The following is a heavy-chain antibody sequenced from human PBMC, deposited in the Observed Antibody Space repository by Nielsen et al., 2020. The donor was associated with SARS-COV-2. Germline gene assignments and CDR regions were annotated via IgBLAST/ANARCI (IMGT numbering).Heavy chain of an antibody. Sequence: SETLSLTCAVYGGSFSGYYWSWIRQPPGKGLEWIGEINHSGSTNYNPSLKSRVTISVDTSKNQFSLKLSSVTAADTAVYYCARRSSSWYRVGMDVWGQGTTVTVSS. CDR1: GGSFSGYY. D-gene: IGHD6-13*01. CDR3: ARRSSSWYRVGMDV. CDR2: INHSGST. J-gene: IGHJ6*02. V-gene: IGHV4-34*01.